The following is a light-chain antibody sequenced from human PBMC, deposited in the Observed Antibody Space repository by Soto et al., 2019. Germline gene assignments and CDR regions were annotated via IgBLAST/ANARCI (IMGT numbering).Light chain of an antibody. CDR2: GNS. Sequence: QSVLTQPPSVSGAPGQRVTISCTGSSSNIGAGYEIHWYQQLPGTAPKLLINGNSNRPSGVPDRFSGSKSGTSASLAITGLQAEDEADYYCQSYDTSLSTSGVFGGGTQLTVL. CDR1: SSNIGAGYE. V-gene: IGLV1-40*01. CDR3: QSYDTSLSTSGV. J-gene: IGLJ3*02.